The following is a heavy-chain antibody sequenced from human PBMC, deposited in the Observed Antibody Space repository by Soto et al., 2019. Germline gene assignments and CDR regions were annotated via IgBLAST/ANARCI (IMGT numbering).Heavy chain of an antibody. CDR1: GGSISSGGYY. Sequence: SETLSLTCTVSGGSISSGGYYWSWIRQHPGKGLEWIGYIYYSGSTYYNPSLKSRVTISVDTSKNQFSLKLSSVTAADTAVYYCGSGYCISTSCPLGYGMDVWGQGTTVTVSS. V-gene: IGHV4-31*03. D-gene: IGHD2-2*03. J-gene: IGHJ6*02. CDR2: IYYSGST. CDR3: GSGYCISTSCPLGYGMDV.